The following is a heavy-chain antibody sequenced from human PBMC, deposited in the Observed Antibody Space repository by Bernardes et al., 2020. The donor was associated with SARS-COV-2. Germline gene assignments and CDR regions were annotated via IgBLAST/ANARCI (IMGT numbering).Heavy chain of an antibody. CDR1: GFTLSTYA. CDR2: ISYDGSNK. Sequence: GGSLRLSCAASGFTLSTYAMHWVRQAPGKGLEWVALISYDGSNKYYGDSVKGRFTISRDDSKNTVFLQMNSLRPEDTAVYSCAKGRGGSSYTATDYWGQGTRVTVSS. J-gene: IGHJ4*02. V-gene: IGHV3-30*04. D-gene: IGHD2-15*01. CDR3: AKGRGGSSYTATDY.